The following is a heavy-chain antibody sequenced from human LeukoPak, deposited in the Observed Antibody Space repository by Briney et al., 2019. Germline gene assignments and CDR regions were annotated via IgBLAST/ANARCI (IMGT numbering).Heavy chain of an antibody. Sequence: GGSLRLSCAASGFTFSSYAMSWVRQAPGKGLEWVSAISGSGGSTYYADSVKGRFTISRDNSKNTLYLQMNSLRAEDTAVYYCAKDLGLYYYDSSGYYPDQDHWGQGTLVTVSS. CDR1: GFTFSSYA. V-gene: IGHV3-23*01. D-gene: IGHD3-22*01. CDR2: ISGSGGST. CDR3: AKDLGLYYYDSSGYYPDQDH. J-gene: IGHJ4*02.